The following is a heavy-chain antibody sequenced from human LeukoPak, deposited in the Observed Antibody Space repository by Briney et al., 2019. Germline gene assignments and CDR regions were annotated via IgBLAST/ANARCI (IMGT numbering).Heavy chain of an antibody. CDR3: ARGLGVYYYYYMDV. Sequence: GASVKVSCKASGYTFTSYGIRWVRQAPGQGLEWMGWISAYNGNTNYAQKIQGRVSMTTDTSTSTAYMELRSLRSDDTAVYYCARGLGVYYYYYMDVWGKGTTVTVSS. CDR1: GYTFTSYG. J-gene: IGHJ6*03. V-gene: IGHV1-18*01. CDR2: ISAYNGNT. D-gene: IGHD3-16*01.